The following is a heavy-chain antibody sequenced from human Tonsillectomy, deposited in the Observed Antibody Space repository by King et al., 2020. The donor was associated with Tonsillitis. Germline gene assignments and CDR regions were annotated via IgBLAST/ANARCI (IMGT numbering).Heavy chain of an antibody. CDR1: GGSFSGYY. CDR3: AGDREDDFWSGYYSGVSWGPQFDY. CDR2: INHSGST. J-gene: IGHJ4*02. Sequence: VQLQQWGAGLLKPSETLSLTCAVYGGSFSGYYWSWIRQPPGKGLEWIGEINHSGSTNYNPSLKSRVTISVDTSKNQLSLKLSSVTAADTAVYYCAGDREDDFWSGYYSGVSWGPQFDYWGQGTLVTVSS. D-gene: IGHD3-3*01. V-gene: IGHV4-34*01.